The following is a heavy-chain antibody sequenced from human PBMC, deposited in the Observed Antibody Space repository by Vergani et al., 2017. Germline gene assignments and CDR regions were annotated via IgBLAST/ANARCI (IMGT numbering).Heavy chain of an antibody. CDR2: IYYSGST. V-gene: IGHV4-39*01. CDR3: ARRGWILTGRTGWFDP. CDR1: GGSISSSSYY. D-gene: IGHD3-9*01. J-gene: IGHJ5*02. Sequence: QLQLQESGPGLVKPSETLSLTCTVSGGSISSSSYYWGWIRQPPGKGLGWIGSIYYSGSTYYNPSLKSRVTISVDTSKNQFSLKLSSVTAADTAVYYCARRGWILTGRTGWFDPWGQGTLVTVSS.